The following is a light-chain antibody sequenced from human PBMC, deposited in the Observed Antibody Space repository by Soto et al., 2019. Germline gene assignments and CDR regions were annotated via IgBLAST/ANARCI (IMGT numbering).Light chain of an antibody. Sequence: DIQMTQSPSSLSASVGDRVTITCRASQDIRKDLGWYQQKPGKVPKRLISAASILQSGVPSRFSGSGSCTQFTLTITSLQAEDFATYYCLQHSLYPFTFGPGTRLDI. CDR1: QDIRKD. V-gene: IGKV1-17*01. CDR3: LQHSLYPFT. CDR2: AAS. J-gene: IGKJ3*01.